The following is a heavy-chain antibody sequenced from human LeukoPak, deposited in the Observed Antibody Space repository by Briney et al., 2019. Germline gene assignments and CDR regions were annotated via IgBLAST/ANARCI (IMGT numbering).Heavy chain of an antibody. CDR2: ITTSDGNT. CDR1: GFTFSSYT. D-gene: IGHD1-14*01. Sequence: GGSLRLSCAASGFTFSSYTMSWVRQAPGKGLEWVSTITTSDGNTYYADSVKGRFTISRDSSKNTLYLQMNSLRAEDTAVYYCAKVSGGGLYYDGIDVWGQGTTVTVSS. CDR3: AKVSGGGLYYDGIDV. V-gene: IGHV3-23*01. J-gene: IGHJ6*02.